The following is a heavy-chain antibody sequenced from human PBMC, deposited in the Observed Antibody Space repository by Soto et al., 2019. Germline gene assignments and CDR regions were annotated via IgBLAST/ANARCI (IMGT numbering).Heavy chain of an antibody. J-gene: IGHJ4*02. Sequence: EVHLVESGGGLVKPGGSLRLSCAASGFTFSSYHMAWVRQAPGKGLEWVSSISSGSDFIYYADSVQGRFTISRDNAKNSLYLEMNSLRAEDTAVYYCARSIQLDGPDFWGQGTLVTVSS. V-gene: IGHV3-21*01. CDR2: ISSGSDFI. CDR1: GFTFSSYH. D-gene: IGHD6-13*01. CDR3: ARSIQLDGPDF.